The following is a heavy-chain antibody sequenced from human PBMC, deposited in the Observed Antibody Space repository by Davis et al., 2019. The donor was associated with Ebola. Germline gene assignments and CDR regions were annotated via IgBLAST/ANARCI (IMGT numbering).Heavy chain of an antibody. J-gene: IGHJ4*02. D-gene: IGHD7-27*01. CDR3: LGDPNWAFGY. V-gene: IGHV3-23*01. CDR1: GFSISNSD. CDR2: INYAGSST. Sequence: GESLKISCEASGFSISNSDMNWARQAPGKGLEWVSNINYAGSSTSYADSVKGRFSLSRDNSKNTLYMEMNSLRVEDTAVYYCLGDPNWAFGYWGQGTLVTVSS.